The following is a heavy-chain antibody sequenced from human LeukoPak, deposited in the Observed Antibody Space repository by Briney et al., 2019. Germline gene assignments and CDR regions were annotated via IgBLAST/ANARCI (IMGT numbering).Heavy chain of an antibody. D-gene: IGHD5-18*01. CDR2: IYHSGST. CDR3: ARVRYSYGYYYYYMDV. V-gene: IGHV4-38-2*02. J-gene: IGHJ6*03. Sequence: PSETLSLTCTVSGYSISSGYYWGWIRQPPGKGLEWIGSIYHSGSTFDNPSLKSRVTISVDTSKNQFSLKLSSVTAADTAVYYCARVRYSYGYYYYYMDVWGKGTTVTISS. CDR1: GYSISSGYY.